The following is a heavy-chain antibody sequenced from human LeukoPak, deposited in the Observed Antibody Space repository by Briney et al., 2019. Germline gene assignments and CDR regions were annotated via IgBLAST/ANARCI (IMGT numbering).Heavy chain of an antibody. V-gene: IGHV3-48*03. D-gene: IGHD1-26*01. CDR2: ISASGATI. CDR1: GFTFSSYE. CDR3: ARAGSSRRYYFDY. J-gene: IGHJ4*02. Sequence: PGGSLRLSCAASGFTFSSYEMNWVRQAPGKGLEWVSYISASGATIYSADSVKGRSTISRDNAKNSLYLRLTSLRAEDTAVYYCARAGSSRRYYFDYWGQGTVVTVSS.